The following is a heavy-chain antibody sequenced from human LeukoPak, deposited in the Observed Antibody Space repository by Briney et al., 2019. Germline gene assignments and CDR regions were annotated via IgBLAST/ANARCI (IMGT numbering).Heavy chain of an antibody. CDR2: IYYSGST. CDR3: ASGYDNSGYYYVPDY. J-gene: IGHJ4*02. CDR1: GGSISSSSYY. V-gene: IGHV4-39*01. D-gene: IGHD3-22*01. Sequence: LETLSLTCTVSGGSISSSSYYWGWIRQPPGKGLEWIGNIYYSGSTYYNPSLKSRVTISVDTSKNQFSLKLSSVTAADTAVYYCASGYDNSGYYYVPDYWGQGTLVTVSS.